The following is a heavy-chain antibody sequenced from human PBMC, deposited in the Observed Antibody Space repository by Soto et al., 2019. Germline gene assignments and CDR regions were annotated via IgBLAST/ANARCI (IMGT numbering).Heavy chain of an antibody. CDR2: IYYSGST. J-gene: IGHJ4*02. CDR1: GGSISSSSYY. CDR3: ARPVVWPAAGKYYFDY. V-gene: IGHV4-39*01. Sequence: SETLSLTCTVSGGSISSSSYYWGWIRQPPGKGLEWIGSIYYSGSTYYNPSLKSRVTISVDTSKNQFSLKLSSVTAADTAVYYCARPVVWPAAGKYYFDYWGQGTLVTVSS. D-gene: IGHD2-2*01.